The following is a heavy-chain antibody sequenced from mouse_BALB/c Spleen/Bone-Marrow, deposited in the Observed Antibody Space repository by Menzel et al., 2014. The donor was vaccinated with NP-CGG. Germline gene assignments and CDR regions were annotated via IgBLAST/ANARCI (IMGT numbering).Heavy chain of an antibody. CDR1: YFTFTDYY. V-gene: IGHV7-3*02. D-gene: IGHD1-1*01. Sequence: EVKVVESGGGLVQPGGSLRLSCATSYFTFTDYYMSWVRQPPGKALEWLGFIRNKANGYTTEYSASVKGRFTISRDNSQSILYLQMNTLRAEDSATYYCARDTYGRGYWGQGTTLTVSS. J-gene: IGHJ2*01. CDR2: IRNKANGYTT. CDR3: ARDTYGRGY.